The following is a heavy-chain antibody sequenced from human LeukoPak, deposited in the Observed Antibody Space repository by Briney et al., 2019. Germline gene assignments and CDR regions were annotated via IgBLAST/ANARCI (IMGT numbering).Heavy chain of an antibody. D-gene: IGHD4-11*01. V-gene: IGHV1-69*04. CDR3: ASGTVTTTGGWFDP. J-gene: IGHJ5*02. CDR2: IIPILGIA. CDR1: GGTFSSYA. Sequence: ASVKVSCKASGGTFSSYAISWVRQAPGQGLEWMGRIIPILGIANYAQKFQGRVTITADKSTSTAYMELGSLRSEDTAVYYCASGTVTTTGGWFDPWGQGTLVTVSS.